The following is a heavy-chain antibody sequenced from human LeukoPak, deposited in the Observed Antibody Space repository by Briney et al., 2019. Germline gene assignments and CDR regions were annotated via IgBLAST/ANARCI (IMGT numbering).Heavy chain of an antibody. CDR1: GGSISSQY. CDR3: VRGGVYFDY. J-gene: IGHJ4*02. Sequence: SETLSLTCTDSGGSISSQYWSWIRQPPGKGLEWLGSMYYSGSTNYNPSLKSRVTISVDTSKNQFSLKLNSVPAADTAVYYCVRGGVYFDYWGQGTLVTVSS. D-gene: IGHD3-16*01. CDR2: MYYSGST. V-gene: IGHV4-59*11.